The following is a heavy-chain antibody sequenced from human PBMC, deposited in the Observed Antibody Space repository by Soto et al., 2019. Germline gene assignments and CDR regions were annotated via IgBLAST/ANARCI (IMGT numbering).Heavy chain of an antibody. J-gene: IGHJ6*02. CDR2: IYYSGST. CDR1: GGSISSSSYY. V-gene: IGHV4-39*02. CDR3: ARDRHDFWSGYSPNAPEVDV. D-gene: IGHD3-3*01. Sequence: QLQLQESGPGLVKPSETLSLTCTVSGGSISSSSYYWGWIRQPPGKGLEWIGSIYYSGSTYYNPSLKRRVTISVDTSKNSFHLKLSFVTAADTAVYYCARDRHDFWSGYSPNAPEVDVWGQGTTVTVSS.